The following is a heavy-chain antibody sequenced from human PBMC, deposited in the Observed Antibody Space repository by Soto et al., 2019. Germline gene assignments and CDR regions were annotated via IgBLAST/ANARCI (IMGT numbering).Heavy chain of an antibody. CDR2: ISSNGGST. J-gene: IGHJ4*02. CDR3: VKDGPRVSSSSGDY. CDR1: GFTFSSYA. Sequence: GGSLRLSCSASGFTFSSYAMHWVRQAPGKGLEYVSAISSNGGSTYYADSVKGRFTISRDNSKNTLYLQMSRLRAEDTAVYYCVKDGPRVSSSSGDYWGQGTLVTVSS. D-gene: IGHD6-6*01. V-gene: IGHV3-64D*06.